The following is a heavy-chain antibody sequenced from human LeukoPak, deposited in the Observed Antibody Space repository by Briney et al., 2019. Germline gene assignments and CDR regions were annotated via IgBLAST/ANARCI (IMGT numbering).Heavy chain of an antibody. J-gene: IGHJ6*02. CDR3: ARVGSPDWVLYGLDV. Sequence: SETLSLTCTVSGGSISSSSYYWGWIRQPPGKGLEWIGSIYYSGSTYYNPSLKSRVTISVDTSKNQFSLKLRSVTAADTAVYYCARVGSPDWVLYGLDVWGQGTTVTVSS. V-gene: IGHV4-39*07. CDR1: GGSISSSSYY. D-gene: IGHD1-26*01. CDR2: IYYSGST.